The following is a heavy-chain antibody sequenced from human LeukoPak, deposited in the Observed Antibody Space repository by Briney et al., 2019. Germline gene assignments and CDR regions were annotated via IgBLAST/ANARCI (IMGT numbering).Heavy chain of an antibody. Sequence: PGGSLRLSCAASGFTLSTYTMNWVRQAPGKGLEWVSSISSSSSYIYYADSVKGRFTISRDDAKNSLSLQMNSLRAEDTAVYYCAAVYSKWDVWGKGTTVTVSS. D-gene: IGHD2-8*01. CDR3: AAVYSKWDV. CDR1: GFTLSTYT. J-gene: IGHJ6*04. CDR2: ISSSSSYI. V-gene: IGHV3-21*01.